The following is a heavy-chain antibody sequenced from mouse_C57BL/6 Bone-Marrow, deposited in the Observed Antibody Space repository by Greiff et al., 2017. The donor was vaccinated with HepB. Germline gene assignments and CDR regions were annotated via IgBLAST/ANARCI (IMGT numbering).Heavy chain of an antibody. CDR2: IYPRSGNT. J-gene: IGHJ3*01. CDR1: GYTFISYG. D-gene: IGHD1-1*01. Sequence: VQLQQSGAELARPGASVKLSCKASGYTFISYGISWVKQRTGQGLEWIGEIYPRSGNTYYNEKFKGKATLTADKSSSTAYMELRSLTSEDSAVYFCARGFYYGRTWFAYWGQGTLVTVSA. CDR3: ARGFYYGRTWFAY. V-gene: IGHV1-81*01.